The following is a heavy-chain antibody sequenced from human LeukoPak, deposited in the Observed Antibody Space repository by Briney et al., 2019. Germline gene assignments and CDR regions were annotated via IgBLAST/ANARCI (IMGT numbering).Heavy chain of an antibody. CDR3: ARIQYGGQGVIDY. CDR2: INHSGST. Sequence: SETLSLTCGVNGGSFRGFYWSWIRQTPGKGLEWIGEINHSGSTDYNPSLKGRVTISVDTSNNQFSLRLNSATAADTALYYCARIQYGGQGVIDYWGQGTQVIVSS. J-gene: IGHJ4*02. CDR1: GGSFRGFY. V-gene: IGHV4-34*01. D-gene: IGHD3-16*01.